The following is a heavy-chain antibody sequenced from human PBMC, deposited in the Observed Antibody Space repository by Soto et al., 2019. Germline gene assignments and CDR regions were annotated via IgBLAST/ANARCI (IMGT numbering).Heavy chain of an antibody. J-gene: IGHJ6*02. CDR1: GDSVSSNSAA. CDR2: TYYRSKWYN. CDR3: ARDWDIVLVPAARVLDYYYGMDV. D-gene: IGHD2-2*01. V-gene: IGHV6-1*01. Sequence: SQTLSLTCVISGDSVSSNSAAWNWIRQSPSRGLEWLGRTYYRSKWYNDYAVSVKSRITINPDTSKNQFSLQLNSVTPEDTAVYYCARDWDIVLVPAARVLDYYYGMDVWGQGTTVTVSS.